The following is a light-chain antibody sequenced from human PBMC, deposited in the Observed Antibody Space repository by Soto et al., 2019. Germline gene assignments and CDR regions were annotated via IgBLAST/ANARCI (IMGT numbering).Light chain of an antibody. V-gene: IGKV1-5*01. J-gene: IGKJ1*01. CDR3: QQYNIYPWT. CDR1: QTITTW. CDR2: DAS. Sequence: DIQMTQSPSTLSASVGDRVTITCRASQTITTWLAWYQQKPGKAPKLLIYDASSLESGVPSRLSGSGSGTEFTLTISSLQPDDFATYYCQQYNIYPWTFGQGTKVDIK.